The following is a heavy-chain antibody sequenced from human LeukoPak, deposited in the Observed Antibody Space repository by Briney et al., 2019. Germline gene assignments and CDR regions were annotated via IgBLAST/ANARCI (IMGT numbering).Heavy chain of an antibody. CDR1: GYTFSSYG. Sequence: ASVTVSCKASGYTFSSYGITWVRQAPGQGLEWVGWISAHNGNTNYAQNLQGRVTMTTDTSTSTAYMELRSLRSDDTAVYYCARGHSAIFGVVTSDYWGQGTLVTVSS. J-gene: IGHJ4*02. V-gene: IGHV1-18*01. CDR2: ISAHNGNT. D-gene: IGHD3-3*01. CDR3: ARGHSAIFGVVTSDY.